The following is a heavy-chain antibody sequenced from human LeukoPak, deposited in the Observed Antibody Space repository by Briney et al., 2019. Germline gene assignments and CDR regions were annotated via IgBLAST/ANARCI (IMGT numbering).Heavy chain of an antibody. Sequence: GGSLRLSCAASGFTLSSYAMSWVRQAPGKGLEWVAVISYDGSNKYYADSVKGRFTISRDNSKNTLYLQMNSLRAEDTAVYYCARDAVLGSSSFDYWGQGTLVTVSS. CDR3: ARDAVLGSSSFDY. D-gene: IGHD6-6*01. V-gene: IGHV3-30-3*01. CDR2: ISYDGSNK. CDR1: GFTLSSYA. J-gene: IGHJ4*02.